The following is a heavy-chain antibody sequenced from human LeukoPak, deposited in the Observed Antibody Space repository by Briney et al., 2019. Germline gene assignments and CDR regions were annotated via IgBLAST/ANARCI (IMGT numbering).Heavy chain of an antibody. CDR2: MNPNSGNT. CDR3: ARGATSYHDTNFRGWFDP. Sequence: GASVKVSCKASGYTFTNYDINWVRQATGQGLEWMGWMNPNSGNTGYAQKFQGRVTMTTDTSRSTAYMELRSLRSDDTAVYYCARGATSYHDTNFRGWFDPWGQGTLVTVSS. J-gene: IGHJ5*02. CDR1: GYTFTNYD. D-gene: IGHD2/OR15-2a*01. V-gene: IGHV1-8*01.